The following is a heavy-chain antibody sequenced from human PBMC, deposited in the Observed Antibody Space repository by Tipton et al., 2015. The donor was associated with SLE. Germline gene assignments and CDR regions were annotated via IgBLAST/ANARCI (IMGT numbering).Heavy chain of an antibody. Sequence: TLSLTCTVSGYSISSGYSWGWIRQPPGKGLEWIGGMFHGGSTYYNPSLKSRVTISVDTSKNQFSLNLSSVTAADTAVYHCASSQYCSDSSCYSFDYWGQGTLVTVSS. CDR1: GYSISSGYS. D-gene: IGHD2-2*02. V-gene: IGHV4-38-2*02. CDR2: MFHGGST. J-gene: IGHJ4*02. CDR3: ASSQYCSDSSCYSFDY.